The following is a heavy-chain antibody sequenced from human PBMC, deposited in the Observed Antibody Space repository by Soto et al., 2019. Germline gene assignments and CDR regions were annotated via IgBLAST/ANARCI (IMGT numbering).Heavy chain of an antibody. Sequence: PSETLSLTCTVSRGSSNNYYWRWIRQPPGKGLEWIAYIYYSGSTNYNPSFKSRVIASVDTSRNQFSLKLSSVTAADTAVYYCARWYSSSGHYLLAVWAQGTTVTVS. V-gene: IGHV4-59*01. J-gene: IGHJ6*02. D-gene: IGHD6-25*01. CDR1: RGSSNNYY. CDR3: ARWYSSSGHYLLAV. CDR2: IYYSGST.